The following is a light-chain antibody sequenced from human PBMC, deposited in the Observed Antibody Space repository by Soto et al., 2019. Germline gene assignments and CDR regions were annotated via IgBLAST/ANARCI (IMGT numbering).Light chain of an antibody. V-gene: IGKV3-15*01. CDR1: QSVSSN. J-gene: IGKJ2*01. Sequence: EIVITQSQATLSVSPGERATLSCRASQSVSSNLAWYQQKPGQAPRLLIYGASTRATGIPARFSGSGSGTEFTLTISSLQSEDFAVYYCQQYNNWPPYTFGQGTKLEIK. CDR2: GAS. CDR3: QQYNNWPPYT.